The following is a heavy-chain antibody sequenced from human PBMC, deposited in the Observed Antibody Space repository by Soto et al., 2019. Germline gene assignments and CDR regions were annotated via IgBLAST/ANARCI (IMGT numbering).Heavy chain of an antibody. J-gene: IGHJ3*01. Sequence: GASVKVSCKASGYTLTNSGFSWVRQAPGQGLEWVGWIRVNNGDTHYAQKLQGRVTMTTDTSTSTAFMELRSLRSDGTAVYYCAGDLDYGGNSEASDVWGQGTMVTVSS. CDR1: GYTLTNSG. D-gene: IGHD4-17*01. V-gene: IGHV1-18*01. CDR3: AGDLDYGGNSEASDV. CDR2: IRVNNGDT.